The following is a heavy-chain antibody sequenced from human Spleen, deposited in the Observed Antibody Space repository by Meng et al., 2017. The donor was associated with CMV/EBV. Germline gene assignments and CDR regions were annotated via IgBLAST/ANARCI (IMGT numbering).Heavy chain of an antibody. Sequence: VSGCSISSGGYYWSWIRQHPGKGLECIGYIYYSGSTYCNPSLKSRVTISVDTSENQFSLKLSSVTAADTAVYYCARVRWGTYYFDYWGQGTLVTVSS. J-gene: IGHJ4*02. V-gene: IGHV4-31*02. CDR3: ARVRWGTYYFDY. CDR1: GCSISSGGYY. CDR2: IYYSGST. D-gene: IGHD2-8*02.